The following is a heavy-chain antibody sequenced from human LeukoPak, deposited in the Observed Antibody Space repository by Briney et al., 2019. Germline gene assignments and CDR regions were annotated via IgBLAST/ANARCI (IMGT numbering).Heavy chain of an antibody. Sequence: GGTLRLSCAASGFTFSSYGMSWVRQAPGKGLEWVSAISGSGGSTYYADSVKGRFTISRDNSKNTLYLQMNSLRAEDTAVYYCAKGNARRIMGATGGEDYWGQGTLVTVSS. V-gene: IGHV3-23*01. D-gene: IGHD1-26*01. CDR3: AKGNARRIMGATGGEDY. CDR1: GFTFSSYG. J-gene: IGHJ4*02. CDR2: ISGSGGST.